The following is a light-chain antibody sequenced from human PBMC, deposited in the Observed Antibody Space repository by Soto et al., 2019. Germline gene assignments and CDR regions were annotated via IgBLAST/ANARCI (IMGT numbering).Light chain of an antibody. Sequence: DIQLTQSPSFLSASVGDRVTITCRASQGISSYLAWYQQKPGKAPKLLIYAASTLQSGVPSRFSGSGSGTEFTLTISSLQPEDSATYYCQQYETYSQTFGQGTKVEI. CDR3: QQYETYSQT. CDR1: QGISSY. V-gene: IGKV1-9*01. J-gene: IGKJ1*01. CDR2: AAS.